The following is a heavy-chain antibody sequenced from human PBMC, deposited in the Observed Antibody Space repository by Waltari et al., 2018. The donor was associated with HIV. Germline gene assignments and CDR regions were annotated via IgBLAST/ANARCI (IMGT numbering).Heavy chain of an antibody. V-gene: IGHV6-1*01. CDR2: TYHRSDWHH. D-gene: IGHD3-3*01. J-gene: IGHJ5*02. CDR1: GDSVSSDTAA. Sequence: QVNLKQSGPGLVEASHSMFLSCVISGDSVSSDTAAWNWVRQSPAGGIQGLGRTYHRSDWHHDYSVSLNGRMVINLDAAKNQFSLHLSSVTPGDMATYYCVRDSFGFDTWGEGTLVNVPP. CDR3: VRDSFGFDT.